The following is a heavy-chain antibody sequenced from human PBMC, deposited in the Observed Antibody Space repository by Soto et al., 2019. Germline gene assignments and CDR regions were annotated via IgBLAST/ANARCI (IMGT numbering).Heavy chain of an antibody. CDR2: TYYRSKWYN. CDR3: ARSLAGLGAMDV. Sequence: PSQTLSLTCAISGDSVSSNSAAWNWIRQSPSRGLEWLGRTYYRSKWYNDSAPSVKSRITVNPDTSKNQLSLQLSSVTPEDTAVYYCARSLAGLGAMDVWGQGTTVTVSS. D-gene: IGHD1-26*01. J-gene: IGHJ6*02. CDR1: GDSVSSNSAA. V-gene: IGHV6-1*01.